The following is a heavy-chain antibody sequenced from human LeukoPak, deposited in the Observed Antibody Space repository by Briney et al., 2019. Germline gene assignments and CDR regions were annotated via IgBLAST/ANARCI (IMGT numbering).Heavy chain of an antibody. CDR2: ISVTGGS. CDR3: AKDLGRYYDFWSGYYTDPYYYYGMDV. D-gene: IGHD3-3*01. CDR1: EFTFSSYA. J-gene: IGHJ6*02. V-gene: IGHV3-23*01. Sequence: GGSLRLSCAASEFTFSSYAMSWVRQAPGKGLDWVSTISVTGGSYSADSVKGRFTISRDNSKNTLYLQMNSLRAEDTAVYYCAKDLGRYYDFWSGYYTDPYYYYGMDVWGQGTTVTVSS.